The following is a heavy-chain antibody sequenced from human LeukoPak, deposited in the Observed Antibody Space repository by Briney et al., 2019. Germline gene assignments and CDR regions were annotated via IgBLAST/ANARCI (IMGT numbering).Heavy chain of an antibody. J-gene: IGHJ4*02. CDR1: GFTFSSYA. D-gene: IGHD3-10*01. Sequence: GGSLRLSCAASGFTFSSYAMSWVRQAPGKGLEWVSAISGSGGATYYADSVKGRFTISRDNSKNTLYLQMSSLRAEDTAVYYCAKDRHGSGEKFFDYWGQGTLVTVSS. CDR2: ISGSGGAT. CDR3: AKDRHGSGEKFFDY. V-gene: IGHV3-23*01.